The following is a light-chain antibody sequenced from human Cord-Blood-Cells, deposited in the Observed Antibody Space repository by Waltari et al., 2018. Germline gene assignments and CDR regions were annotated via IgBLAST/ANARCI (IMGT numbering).Light chain of an antibody. CDR3: QQRSNSYT. CDR1: LSVSSY. V-gene: IGKV3-11*01. CDR2: DAS. J-gene: IGKJ2*01. Sequence: ETALTQPPATPSLSPGERATLSRRCSLSVSSYLAWYQQKPGQAPRLLIYDASNRATGIPARFSGSGSGTDFTLTISSLEPEDFAVYYCQQRSNSYTFGQGTKLEI.